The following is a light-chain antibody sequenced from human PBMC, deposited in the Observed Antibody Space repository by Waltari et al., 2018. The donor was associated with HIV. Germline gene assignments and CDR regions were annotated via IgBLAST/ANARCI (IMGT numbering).Light chain of an antibody. V-gene: IGLV2-23*02. J-gene: IGLJ1*01. Sequence: QSALTQPASVSGSPGQSITISCTGTSSDVGSYNLVSWYQQYPGKVPKIMIYEVSKRPSWVSNRFSGSKSGNTASLTISGLQAEDEADYYCCSYAGSSTPFVFGTATKVTVL. CDR2: EVS. CDR3: CSYAGSSTPFV. CDR1: SSDVGSYNL.